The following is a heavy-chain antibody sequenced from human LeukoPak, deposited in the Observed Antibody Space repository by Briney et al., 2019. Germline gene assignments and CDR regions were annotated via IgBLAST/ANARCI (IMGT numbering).Heavy chain of an antibody. V-gene: IGHV1-46*01. J-gene: IGHJ6*03. D-gene: IGHD3-3*01. CDR1: GCTFTSYG. CDR2: INPSGGST. CDR3: ARAGPGLGGVRGYYDFWSGYSTDYYYYYMDV. Sequence: ASVKVSCKASGCTFTSYGISWVRQAPGQGLEWMGIINPSGGSTSYAQKFQGRVTMTRDMSTSTVYMELSSLRSEDTAVYYCARAGPGLGGVRGYYDFWSGYSTDYYYYYMDVWGKGTTVTVSS.